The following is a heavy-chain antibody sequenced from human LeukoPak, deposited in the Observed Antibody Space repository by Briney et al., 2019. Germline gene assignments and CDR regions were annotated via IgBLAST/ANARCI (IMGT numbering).Heavy chain of an antibody. CDR3: AQDIGWLQFAY. Sequence: GGSLRLSCAASGFTLTTYGMSWVRQAPGKGLEWVSAISGSAGSTYYADSVKGRFTIPRDNAKNSLYLQMNSLRAEDTAVYYCAQDIGWLQFAYWGQGTLVTVSS. CDR1: GFTLTTYG. V-gene: IGHV3-23*01. CDR2: ISGSAGST. D-gene: IGHD5-24*01. J-gene: IGHJ4*02.